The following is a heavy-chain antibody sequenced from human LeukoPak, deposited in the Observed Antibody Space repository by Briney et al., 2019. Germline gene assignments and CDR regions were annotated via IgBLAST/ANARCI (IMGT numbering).Heavy chain of an antibody. CDR2: ISYDGSNK. Sequence: GGSLRLSCAASGFTFSSYGMHWVRQAPGKGLEWVAVISYDGSNKYYADSVKGRFTISRDNSKNTLYLQMNSLRAEDTAVYYCARGALSGSYSYFDYWGQGTLVTVSS. D-gene: IGHD1-26*01. CDR3: ARGALSGSYSYFDY. J-gene: IGHJ4*02. V-gene: IGHV3-30*05. CDR1: GFTFSSYG.